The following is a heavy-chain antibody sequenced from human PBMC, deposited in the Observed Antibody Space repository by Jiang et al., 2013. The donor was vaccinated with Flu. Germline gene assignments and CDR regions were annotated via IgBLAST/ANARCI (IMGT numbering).Heavy chain of an antibody. J-gene: IGHJ3*02. CDR3: ARRRSYYGSGSYYQLPDAFDI. D-gene: IGHD3-10*01. V-gene: IGHV4-34*01. CDR1: GGSFSGYY. Sequence: LKPSETLSLTCAVYGGSFSGYYWNWIRQPPGKGLEWIGEINHSGSTNYNPSLKSRVTISIDTSKNQFSLKLSSVTAADTAVYYCARRRSYYGSGSYYQLPDAFDIWGQGTMVTVSS. CDR2: INHSGST.